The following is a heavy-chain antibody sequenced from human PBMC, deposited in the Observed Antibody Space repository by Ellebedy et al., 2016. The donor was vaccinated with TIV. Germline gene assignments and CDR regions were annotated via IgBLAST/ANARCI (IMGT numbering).Heavy chain of an antibody. V-gene: IGHV3-21*01. J-gene: IGHJ5*02. CDR2: ISSSSRYI. D-gene: IGHD1-26*01. Sequence: GESLKISCAASGFTFSSYSMNWVRQAPGKGLEWVSSISSSSRYIYYADSVKGRFTISRDNAKNSLYLQMNSLRGEDAAVYYCAKLTLIVGSASWGQGTLVTVSS. CDR3: AKLTLIVGSAS. CDR1: GFTFSSYS.